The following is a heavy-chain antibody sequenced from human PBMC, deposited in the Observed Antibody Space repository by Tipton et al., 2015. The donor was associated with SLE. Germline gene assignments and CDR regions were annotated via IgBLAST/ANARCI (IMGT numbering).Heavy chain of an antibody. D-gene: IGHD2-21*01. CDR3: ARDQVVYCGGNCPLEY. CDR1: GFTFSSYS. V-gene: IGHV3-21*01. J-gene: IGHJ4*02. CDR2: ISSSSHYI. Sequence: SLRLSCVVSGFTFSSYSMNWVRQAPGKGLEWVATISSSSHYISYADSVKGRFTISRDNAKNSLYLQMSSLRVEDTAVYFCARDQVVYCGGNCPLEYWGQGTLVTVSS.